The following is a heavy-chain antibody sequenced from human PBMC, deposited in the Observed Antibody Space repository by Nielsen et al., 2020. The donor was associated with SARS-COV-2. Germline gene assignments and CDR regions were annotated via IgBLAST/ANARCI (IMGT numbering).Heavy chain of an antibody. CDR2: ISDTGTYM. CDR3: ARDQVAAAGNFYFDF. V-gene: IGHV3-21*01. Sequence: GESLKISCAASGFSLRSSSMNWVRQAPGKGLEWASSISDTGTYMHFADSVSGRFTISRDSAKNSLYLQMDRLKVEDTAVYFCARDQVAAAGNFYFDFWGQGTLVTVSS. CDR1: GFSLRSSS. D-gene: IGHD6-13*01. J-gene: IGHJ4*02.